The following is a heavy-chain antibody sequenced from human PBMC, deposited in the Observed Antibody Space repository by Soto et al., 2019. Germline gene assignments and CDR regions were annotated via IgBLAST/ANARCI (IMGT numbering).Heavy chain of an antibody. V-gene: IGHV6-1*01. CDR1: GDSVSSNSAI. CDR2: TYYTSKWYN. J-gene: IGHJ6*02. Sequence: QVQLQQSGPGLVKPSQTLSLTCAISGDSVSSNSAIWNWFRQSPSRGLEWLGRTYYTSKWYNDYAVSVRSRISINPDTSKNQVSLQLNSATPEDTAVYYCAKVYSSGWSFYYGTDVWGQGTTVTVSS. CDR3: AKVYSSGWSFYYGTDV. D-gene: IGHD6-19*01.